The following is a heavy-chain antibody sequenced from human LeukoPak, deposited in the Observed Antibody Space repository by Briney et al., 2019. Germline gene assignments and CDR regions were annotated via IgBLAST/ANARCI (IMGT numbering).Heavy chain of an antibody. CDR3: ARTGTTIFGVAAYGMDV. V-gene: IGHV3-21*01. CDR1: GFTFSTFG. CDR2: ISSGSYI. D-gene: IGHD3-3*01. J-gene: IGHJ6*02. Sequence: GGSLRLSCAASGFTFSTFGMIWVRQAPGKGLDWVSSISSGSYIYYADAVKARFTISRDNARNPLYLQMNSLRADDTAVYYCARTGTTIFGVAAYGMDVWGQGTTVTVSS.